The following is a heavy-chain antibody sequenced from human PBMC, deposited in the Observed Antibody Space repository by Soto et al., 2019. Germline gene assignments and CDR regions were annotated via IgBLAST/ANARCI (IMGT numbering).Heavy chain of an antibody. CDR3: ARGGKTRVTSGYYYYYGMDV. D-gene: IGHD4-17*01. CDR1: GFTFSSYG. V-gene: IGHV3-33*01. CDR2: IWYDGSNK. J-gene: IGHJ6*02. Sequence: GGSLRLSCAASGFTFSSYGMHWVRQAPGKGLEWVAVIWYDGSNKYYADSVKGRFTISRDNSKNTLYLQMNGLRAEDTAVYYCARGGKTRVTSGYYYYYGMDVWGQGTTVTVSS.